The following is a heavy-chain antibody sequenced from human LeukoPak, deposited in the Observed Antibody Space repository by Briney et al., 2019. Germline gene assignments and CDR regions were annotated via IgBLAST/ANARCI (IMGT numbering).Heavy chain of an antibody. CDR2: INHSGST. Sequence: SETLSLTCAVYGGSFSDYYWSWIRQPPGKGLEWIGEINHSGSTNYNPSLKSRVTISVDTSKNQFSLKLSSVTAADTAVYYCARGIAYFQHWGQGTLVTVSS. CDR3: ARGIAYFQH. V-gene: IGHV4-34*01. CDR1: GGSFSDYY. D-gene: IGHD6-13*01. J-gene: IGHJ1*01.